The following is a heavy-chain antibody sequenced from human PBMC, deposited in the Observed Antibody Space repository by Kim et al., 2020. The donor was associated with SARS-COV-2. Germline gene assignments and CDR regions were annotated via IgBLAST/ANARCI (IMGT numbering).Heavy chain of an antibody. Sequence: ASVNVSCKASGYTFTDYDIHWVRLAPGQRLEWMGWINADNGDTKHLQKFQGRVSITRDTSATTVYMELSSLRYEDTAVYYCARTAARLFDYWGQGTLVTVSS. CDR2: INADNGDT. D-gene: IGHD6-6*01. J-gene: IGHJ4*02. V-gene: IGHV1-3*01. CDR1: GYTFTDYD. CDR3: ARTAARLFDY.